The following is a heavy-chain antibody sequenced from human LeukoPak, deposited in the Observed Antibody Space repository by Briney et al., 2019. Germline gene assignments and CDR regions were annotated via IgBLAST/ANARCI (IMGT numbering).Heavy chain of an antibody. J-gene: IGHJ3*02. V-gene: IGHV6-1*01. CDR3: SRDSGYYFSDAFDI. D-gene: IGHD5-12*01. CDR1: VDSVSSNSAA. Sequence: QTLSLTYAISVDSVSSNSAAWNWIRQSPSRGLELLGRTNYRSKWYNDYAVSVKSRITINPDTSKNQFSLQLNSVTPEDTAVYYCSRDSGYYFSDAFDIWGQGTMVTVSS. CDR2: TNYRSKWYN.